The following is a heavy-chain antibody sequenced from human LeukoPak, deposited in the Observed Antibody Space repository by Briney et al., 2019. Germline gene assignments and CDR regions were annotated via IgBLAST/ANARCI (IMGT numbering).Heavy chain of an antibody. D-gene: IGHD3-10*01. Sequence: GGSLRLSCAASGFIFNNAWMSWVRQTPGKGLEWVGRIKSKIDGRTTDYGAPVKGRFNISRDDSKNTLYLQMDSLTPEDTAVYFCSTGNPLCRGCYYWGQGTLVTVSS. CDR2: IKSKIDGRTT. CDR3: STGNPLCRGCYY. J-gene: IGHJ4*02. V-gene: IGHV3-15*01. CDR1: GFIFNNAW.